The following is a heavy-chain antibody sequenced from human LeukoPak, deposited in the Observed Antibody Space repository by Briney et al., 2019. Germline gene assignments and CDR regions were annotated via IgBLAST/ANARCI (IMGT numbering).Heavy chain of an antibody. J-gene: IGHJ4*02. CDR2: ISGGGGST. CDR1: GFTFSSYA. V-gene: IGHV3-23*01. Sequence: GGSLRLSCAASGFTFSSYAMSWVRQAPGEGLEWVSVISGGGGSTYYADSVKGRFTISRDNSKNTLYLQMNSLRAEDTAVYYCAKTFKINAYFDYWGQGTLVTVSS. CDR3: AKTFKINAYFDY. D-gene: IGHD3-16*01.